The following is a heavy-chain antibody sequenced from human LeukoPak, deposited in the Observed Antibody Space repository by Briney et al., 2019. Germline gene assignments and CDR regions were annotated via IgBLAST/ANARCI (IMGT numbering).Heavy chain of an antibody. V-gene: IGHV3-23*01. CDR1: GFTFSRYR. D-gene: IGHD4-17*01. CDR2: ISGSGGST. J-gene: IGHJ3*02. Sequence: PGGSLRLSCAASGFTFSRYRMNWVRQAPGKGLEWVSAISGSGGSTYYADSVKGRFTISRDNSKNTLYLQMNSLRAEDTAVYYCANLDYGDYEDAFDIWGQGTMVTVSS. CDR3: ANLDYGDYEDAFDI.